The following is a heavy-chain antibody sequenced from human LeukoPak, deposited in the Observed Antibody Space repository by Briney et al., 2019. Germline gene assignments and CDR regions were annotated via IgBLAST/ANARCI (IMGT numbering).Heavy chain of an antibody. J-gene: IGHJ4*02. CDR2: IYTSGTT. Sequence: PSETLSLTCTVSGGSIRSDYWSWIRQPPGKGLKWIGCIYTSGTTNYNPSLKSRVTMSLDTSKNQFSLKLSSVTAADTAVYYCAGQPSYFDPPDSWGQGTLVTVSS. CDR1: GGSIRSDY. D-gene: IGHD3-22*01. CDR3: AGQPSYFDPPDS. V-gene: IGHV4-4*08.